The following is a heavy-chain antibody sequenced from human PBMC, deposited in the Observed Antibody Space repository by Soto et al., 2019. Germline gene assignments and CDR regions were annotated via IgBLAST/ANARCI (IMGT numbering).Heavy chain of an antibody. J-gene: IGHJ1*01. Sequence: QLVETGGGLIQPGTSLTLSCAASGFSVSRNYMTWVRQAPGKGLEWVSFVYSGGATFYADSVKGRFILSRDDSQNTMYLQMNNLRAEDTAVYYCARFPGRIWGRGTLVTVAS. D-gene: IGHD3-10*01. CDR1: GFSVSRNY. V-gene: IGHV3-53*02. CDR3: ARFPGRI. CDR2: VYSGGAT.